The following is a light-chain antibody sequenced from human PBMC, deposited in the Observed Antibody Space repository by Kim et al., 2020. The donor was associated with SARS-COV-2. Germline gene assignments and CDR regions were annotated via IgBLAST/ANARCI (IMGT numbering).Light chain of an antibody. J-gene: IGLJ2*01. Sequence: VSVSPGQTASITCSGNKLGDKHVCWYQQRPGQSPVLLLYQDKKRPSGIPERFSGSNSGNTATLTISGTQAMDEADYYCQTWDTTVVFGGGTKVTVL. V-gene: IGLV3-1*01. CDR2: QDK. CDR3: QTWDTTVV. CDR1: KLGDKH.